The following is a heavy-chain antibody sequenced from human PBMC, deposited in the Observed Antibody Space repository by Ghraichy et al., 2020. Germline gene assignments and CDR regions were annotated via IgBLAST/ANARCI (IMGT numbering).Heavy chain of an antibody. J-gene: IGHJ4*02. CDR1: GFTFSDYY. V-gene: IGHV3-11*06. CDR2: ISSSSSYT. D-gene: IGHD4-23*01. CDR3: ARVSTVVTPPSYYFDY. Sequence: GESLNISCAASGFTFSDYYMSWIRQAPGKGLEWVSYISSSSSYTNYADSVKGRFTISRDNAKNSLYLQMNSLRAEDTAVYYCARVSTVVTPPSYYFDYWGQGTLVTVSS.